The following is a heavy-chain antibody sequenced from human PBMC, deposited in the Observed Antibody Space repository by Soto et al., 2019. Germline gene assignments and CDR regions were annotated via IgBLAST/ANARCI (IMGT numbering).Heavy chain of an antibody. Sequence: QVQLAQSTGEVKKPGASVRVSCKATGYTFIRYGIAWVRQAPGQGFEWMGWISPYNDHTVYAQKFQGRVTMTADTSTRTVYMNLRGLKSDDTAVYYCARGGYYDNLWGKLSHYGLDVWGQGTSVSVSS. V-gene: IGHV1-18*01. CDR1: GYTFIRYG. J-gene: IGHJ6*02. CDR2: ISPYNDHT. D-gene: IGHD3-16*01. CDR3: ARGGYYDNLWGKLSHYGLDV.